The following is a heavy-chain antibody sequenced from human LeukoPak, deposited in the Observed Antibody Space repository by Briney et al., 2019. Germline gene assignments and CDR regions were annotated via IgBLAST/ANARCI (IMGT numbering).Heavy chain of an antibody. CDR1: GFTFGDYA. V-gene: IGHV4-34*01. J-gene: IGHJ4*02. D-gene: IGHD3-22*01. CDR3: ARVFVLYSSGYSNYFDY. Sequence: GSLRLSCTASGFTFGDYAMSWIRPPPGKGLEWIGEINHSGRTNYNPSLKSRVTISGDTSKNQFSLKLSSVTAADTAVYYCARVFVLYSSGYSNYFDYWGQGTLVTVSS. CDR2: INHSGRT.